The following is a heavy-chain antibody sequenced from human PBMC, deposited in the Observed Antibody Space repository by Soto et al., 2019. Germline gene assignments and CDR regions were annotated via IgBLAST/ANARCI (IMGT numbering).Heavy chain of an antibody. J-gene: IGHJ6*02. Sequence: SETLSLTCAVSGGSISSSTYYWGWILQPPGKGLEWIGSIYYSGSPNYNPSLKSRVTISVEMSNNQFSLNLSSVTAADKAVYYCARHRINYGLDVWGQGTTV. CDR2: IYYSGSP. CDR1: GGSISSSTYY. CDR3: ARHRINYGLDV. V-gene: IGHV4-39*01.